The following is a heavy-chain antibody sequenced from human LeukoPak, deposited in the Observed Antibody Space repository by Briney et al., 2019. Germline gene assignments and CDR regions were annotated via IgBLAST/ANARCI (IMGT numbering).Heavy chain of an antibody. CDR1: GGSFSGYY. D-gene: IGHD2-2*01. J-gene: IGHJ5*02. CDR2: IYYSGST. CDR3: ARHVVPAATKSNVFIWPNWFDP. Sequence: SETLSLTCAVYGGSFSGYYWSWIRQPPGKGLEWIGSIYYSGSTYYNPSLKSRVTISVDTSKNQFSLKLSSVTAADTAVYYCARHVVPAATKSNVFIWPNWFDPWGQGTLVTVSS. V-gene: IGHV4-34*01.